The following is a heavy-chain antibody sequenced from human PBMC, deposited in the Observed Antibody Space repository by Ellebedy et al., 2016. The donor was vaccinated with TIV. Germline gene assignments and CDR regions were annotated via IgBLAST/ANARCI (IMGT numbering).Heavy chain of an antibody. J-gene: IGHJ6*03. CDR3: ARHSGAEYSSSSKYSSSWHNYYYYYMDV. V-gene: IGHV5-51*01. CDR2: IYPGDSDT. D-gene: IGHD6-6*01. Sequence: GESLKISXKGSGYSFTSYWIGWVRQMPGKGLEWMGIIYPGDSDTRYSPSFQGQVTISADKSISTAYLQWSSLKASDTAMYYCARHSGAEYSSSSKYSSSWHNYYYYYMDVWGKGTTVTVSS. CDR1: GYSFTSYW.